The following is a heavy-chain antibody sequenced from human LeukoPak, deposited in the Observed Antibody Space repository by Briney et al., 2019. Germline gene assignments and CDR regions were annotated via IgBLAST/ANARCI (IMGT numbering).Heavy chain of an antibody. V-gene: IGHV4-4*07. CDR3: AKMAVVRGLSAFDI. CDR2: VYTSGST. CDR1: GGSISSYY. D-gene: IGHD4-23*01. Sequence: PSETLSLTCTVSGGSISSYYWSWIRQPAGKGLEWIGRVYTSGSTNYNPSLKSRVTMSVDTSKNQFSLKLRSVTAADTAVYYCAKMAVVRGLSAFDIWGQGIMVTVSS. J-gene: IGHJ3*02.